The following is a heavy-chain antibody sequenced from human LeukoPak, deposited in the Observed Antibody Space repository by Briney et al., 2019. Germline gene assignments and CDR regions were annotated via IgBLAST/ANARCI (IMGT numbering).Heavy chain of an antibody. Sequence: GGSLRLSCAASGFTFSNYWMHWVRQAPGKGLVWVSHINTDGSSTSYADSMKGRFTISRDNAKNTLYLQMNSLRAEDTAVYYCARGFITMVRGVISWGQGTLVTVSS. V-gene: IGHV3-74*01. CDR1: GFTFSNYW. J-gene: IGHJ4*02. D-gene: IGHD3-10*01. CDR2: INTDGSST. CDR3: ARGFITMVRGVIS.